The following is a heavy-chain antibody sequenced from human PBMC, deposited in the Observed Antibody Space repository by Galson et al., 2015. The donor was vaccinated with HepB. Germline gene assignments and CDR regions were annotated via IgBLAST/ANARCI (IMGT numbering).Heavy chain of an antibody. J-gene: IGHJ4*02. D-gene: IGHD3-10*01. CDR2: IIPILGIA. Sequence: SVKVSCKASGGTFSSYAISWVRQAPGQGLEWMGRIIPILGIANYAQKFQGRVTITADKSTSTAYMELSSLRSEDTAVYYCARENGSGSRLLWYWGQGTLVTVSS. CDR3: ARENGSGSRLLWY. V-gene: IGHV1-69*04. CDR1: GGTFSSYA.